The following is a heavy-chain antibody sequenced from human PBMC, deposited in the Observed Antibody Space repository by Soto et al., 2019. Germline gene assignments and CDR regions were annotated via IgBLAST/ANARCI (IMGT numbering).Heavy chain of an antibody. D-gene: IGHD3-9*01. CDR2: IYPGDSDT. V-gene: IGHV5-51*01. Sequence: GESLKISCKGSGYSFTSYWIGWVRQMPGKGLEWMGIIYPGDSDTRYSPSFQGQVTISADKSISTAYLQWSSLKASDTAMYYCARHGHSNDILTGYYPRRYYYYGMDVWGQGTTVTVSS. J-gene: IGHJ6*02. CDR3: ARHGHSNDILTGYYPRRYYYYGMDV. CDR1: GYSFTSYW.